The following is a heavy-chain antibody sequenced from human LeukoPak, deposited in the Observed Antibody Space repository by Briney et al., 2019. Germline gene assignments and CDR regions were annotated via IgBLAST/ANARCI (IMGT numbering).Heavy chain of an antibody. CDR1: GGSISSYY. D-gene: IGHD6-13*01. CDR2: ISNSGST. Sequence: SDTLSLTCTVSGGSISSYYWSWIRQPPGKILEWLGYISNSGSTNYNPSLKSRVTISVDTAKNQFSLKLSSVTATDTAVYYCASFYGSSWFMNAMDVGGQGTTVTVA. J-gene: IGHJ6*02. CDR3: ASFYGSSWFMNAMDV. V-gene: IGHV4-59*08.